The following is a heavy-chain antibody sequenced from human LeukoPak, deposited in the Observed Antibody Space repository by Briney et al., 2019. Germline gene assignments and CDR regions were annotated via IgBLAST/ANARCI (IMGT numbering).Heavy chain of an antibody. V-gene: IGHV3-15*01. J-gene: IGHJ4*02. CDR2: IKSRTDGGTT. CDR1: GFTFSDAW. CDR3: TTSWGYKY. D-gene: IGHD5-12*01. Sequence: GGSLRLSCAASGFTFSDAWMTWVRQAPGKGLEWVGHIKSRTDGGTTDYAAPVKGRFTMSRDDSKNTLYLQMNSLKTEDTAVYYCTTSWGYKYWGQGTLVTVSS.